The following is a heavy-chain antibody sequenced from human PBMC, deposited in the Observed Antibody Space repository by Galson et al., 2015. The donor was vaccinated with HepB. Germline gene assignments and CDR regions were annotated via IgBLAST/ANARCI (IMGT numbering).Heavy chain of an antibody. CDR3: ARTEATSGYYGAYYYYGMDV. CDR2: IDWEGER. J-gene: IGHJ6*02. CDR1: GFSLSTSGMC. V-gene: IGHV2-70*01. Sequence: PALVKPTQTLTLTCTFFGFSLSTSGMCVSWIRQPPGRALEWLALIDWEGERYYSTSPKPRLTISKDTSKDQVVLTMTNVDPVDTATYYCARTEATSGYYGAYYYYGMDVLGQGTTVTVSS. D-gene: IGHD3-22*01.